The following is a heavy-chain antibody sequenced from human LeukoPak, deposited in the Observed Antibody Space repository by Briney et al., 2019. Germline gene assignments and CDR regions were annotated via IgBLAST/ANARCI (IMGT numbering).Heavy chain of an antibody. V-gene: IGHV4-59*01. CDR2: IHFSGST. Sequence: SETLSLTCTVSDASISGYYSSWIRQPPGEGLEWIGSIHFSGSTNYNPSLRSRVTISVDTSKNQLSLKLSSVTAADTAVYYCARDLGGIYFDYWGQGTLVTVSS. CDR1: DASISGYY. J-gene: IGHJ4*02. D-gene: IGHD1-26*01. CDR3: ARDLGGIYFDY.